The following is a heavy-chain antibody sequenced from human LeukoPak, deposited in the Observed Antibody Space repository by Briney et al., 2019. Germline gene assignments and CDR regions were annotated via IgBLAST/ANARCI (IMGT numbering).Heavy chain of an antibody. CDR1: GYTFTGYY. D-gene: IGHD2-2*01. CDR3: ARTSRQLQNLRHYYYMDV. V-gene: IGHV1-2*02. Sequence: GASVKVSCKASGYTFTGYYMHWVRQAPGQGLEWMGWINPNSGGTNYAQKFQGRVTMTRDTSISTAYMELSRLRSDDTAVYYCARTSRQLQNLRHYYYMDVWGKGTTVTVSS. J-gene: IGHJ6*03. CDR2: INPNSGGT.